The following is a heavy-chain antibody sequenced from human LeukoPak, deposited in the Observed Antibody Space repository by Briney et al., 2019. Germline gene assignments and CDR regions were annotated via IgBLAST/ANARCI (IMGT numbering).Heavy chain of an antibody. Sequence: GGSLRLSCAASGFTFSNYGMHWVRQAPGKGLEWVATIWYDGSNEYYVDSVKGRFTISRDNSKNTLYLQMNSLRAEDTAVYYCARDGRGYSYLPSGYWGQGTLVTVSS. CDR1: GFTFSNYG. CDR3: ARDGRGYSYLPSGY. D-gene: IGHD5-18*01. V-gene: IGHV3-33*01. J-gene: IGHJ4*02. CDR2: IWYDGSNE.